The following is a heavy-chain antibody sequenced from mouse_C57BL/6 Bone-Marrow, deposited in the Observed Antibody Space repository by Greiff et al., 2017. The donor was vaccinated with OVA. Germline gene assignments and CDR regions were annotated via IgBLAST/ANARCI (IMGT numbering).Heavy chain of an antibody. CDR1: GYTFTSYW. V-gene: IGHV1-64*01. CDR2: IHPNSGST. D-gene: IGHD6-5*01. J-gene: IGHJ1*03. Sequence: QVQLKQPGAELVKPGASVKLSCKASGYTFTSYWMHWVKQRPGQGLEWIGMIHPNSGSTNYNEKFKSKATLTVDKSSSTAYMQLSSLTSEDSAVYYCKVCRPNWYFDVWGTGTTVTVSS. CDR3: KVCRPNWYFDV.